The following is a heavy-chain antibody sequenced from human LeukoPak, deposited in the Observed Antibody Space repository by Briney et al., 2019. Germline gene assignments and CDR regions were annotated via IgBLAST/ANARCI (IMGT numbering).Heavy chain of an antibody. V-gene: IGHV3-23*01. CDR1: GFTFSSYA. J-gene: IGHJ3*02. CDR3: AKWMVRRDFWSGAFDI. Sequence: GGSLRLSCAASGFTFSSYAMAWVRQAPGKGLEWVSAISGSGYNSYYADSVKGRFTISRDNSKNTLFLQMNSLRGEDTAIYYCAKWMVRRDFWSGAFDIWGQGTMVTV. D-gene: IGHD3-3*01. CDR2: ISGSGYNS.